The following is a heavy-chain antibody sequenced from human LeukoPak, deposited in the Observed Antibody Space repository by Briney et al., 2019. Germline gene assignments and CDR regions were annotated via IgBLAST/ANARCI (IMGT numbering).Heavy chain of an antibody. D-gene: IGHD1-26*01. CDR1: GFTFRNYY. CDR3: ATGSYYFDF. CDR2: MSSSGSYM. V-gene: IGHV3-11*01. Sequence: PGGSLRLSCAASGFTFRNYYMSWIRQAPGKGLEWISYMSSSGSYMDYGDSVKGRFTISRDNAKNSLYLQMNSLRAEDTAVYYCATGSYYFDFWGQGTLVTVSS. J-gene: IGHJ4*02.